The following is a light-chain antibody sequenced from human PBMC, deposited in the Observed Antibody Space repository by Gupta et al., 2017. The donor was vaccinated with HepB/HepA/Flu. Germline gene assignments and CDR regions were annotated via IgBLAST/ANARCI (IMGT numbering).Light chain of an antibody. V-gene: IGLV7-43*01. J-gene: IGLJ3*02. CDR2: SKN. CDR1: TGAVTSGYY. CDR3: LLYHGYPINWV. Sequence: QPVVTQEPSLTVSPGGPGPLTCASSTGAVTSGYYPSWFQHKPGQAPRSLIFSKNNKHSWTPARFSGSILGGKAALTLSGVQPEDEAEYYCLLYHGYPINWVFGGGTKLTVL.